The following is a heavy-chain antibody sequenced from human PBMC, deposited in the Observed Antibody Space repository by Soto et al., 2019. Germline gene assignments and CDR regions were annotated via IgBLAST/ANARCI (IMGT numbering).Heavy chain of an antibody. CDR2: IFWDDDK. D-gene: IGHD2-2*01. Sequence: SGPTLVNPIQTLTLTCTFSGFSLSTSGGGVGWIRQPPGKALEWLALIFWDDDKRYNSSLRSRLTITKATSKNQVVLTLTNMDPVDTATYYCAHRRDATVRVPAAISAWFDPWGQGTQVTVSS. CDR3: AHRRDATVRVPAAISAWFDP. CDR1: GFSLSTSGGG. V-gene: IGHV2-5*02. J-gene: IGHJ5*02.